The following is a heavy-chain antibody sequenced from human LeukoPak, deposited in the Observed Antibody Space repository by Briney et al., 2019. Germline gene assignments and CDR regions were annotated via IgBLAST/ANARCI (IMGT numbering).Heavy chain of an antibody. V-gene: IGHV4-59*01. CDR1: GGSISSYY. D-gene: IGHD1-26*01. Sequence: SETLSPTCTVSGGSISSYYWSWIRQPPGKGLEWIGYIDYSGSTNYNPSLKSRVTISVDTSKNQYTMKLSSVTVADTAVYYCARDSLGGSYFDYWGQGTLVTVSS. CDR3: ARDSLGGSYFDY. CDR2: IDYSGST. J-gene: IGHJ4*02.